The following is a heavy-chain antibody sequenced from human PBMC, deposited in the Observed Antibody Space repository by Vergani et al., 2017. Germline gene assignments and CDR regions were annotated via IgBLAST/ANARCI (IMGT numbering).Heavy chain of an antibody. V-gene: IGHV4-34*01. CDR1: GGSFSGYY. CDR2: INHSGST. D-gene: IGHD2-2*01. Sequence: QVQLQQWGAGLLKPSETLSLTCAVYGGSFSGYYWSWIRQPPGKGLEWIGEINHSGSTNYNPSLKSRVTISVDTSKNQFSLKLSSVTAADPAVSYCARGRRVPGHFDYWGQGTLVTVSS. J-gene: IGHJ4*02. CDR3: ARGRRVPGHFDY.